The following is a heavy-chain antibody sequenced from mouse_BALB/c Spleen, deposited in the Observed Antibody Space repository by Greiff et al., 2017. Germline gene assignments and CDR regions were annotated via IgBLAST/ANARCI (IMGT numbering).Heavy chain of an antibody. CDR1: GYSITSGYY. V-gene: IGHV3-6*02. CDR2: ISYDGSN. J-gene: IGHJ3*01. D-gene: IGHD1-1*01. CDR3: ARSLRGFAY. Sequence: ESGPGLVKPSQSLSLTCSVTGYSITSGYYWNWIRQFPGNKLEWMGYISYDGSNNYNPSLKNRISITRDTSKNQFFLKLNSVTTEDTATYYCARSLRGFAYWGQGTLVTVSA.